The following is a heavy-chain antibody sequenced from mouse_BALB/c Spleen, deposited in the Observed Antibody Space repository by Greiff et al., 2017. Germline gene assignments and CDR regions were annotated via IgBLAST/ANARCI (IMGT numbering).Heavy chain of an antibody. V-gene: IGHV2-9*02. CDR3: ARDGLRGEFAY. Sequence: VNVVESGPGLVAPSQSLSITCTVSGFSLTSYGVHWVRQPPGKGLEWLGVIWAGGSTNYNSALMSRLSISKDNSKSQVFLKMNSLQTDDTAMYYCARDGLRGEFAYWGQGTLVTVSA. J-gene: IGHJ3*01. D-gene: IGHD2-2*01. CDR1: GFSLTSYG. CDR2: IWAGGST.